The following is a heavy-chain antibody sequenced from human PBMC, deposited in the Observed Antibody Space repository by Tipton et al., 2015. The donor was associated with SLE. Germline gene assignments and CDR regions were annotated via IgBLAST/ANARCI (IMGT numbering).Heavy chain of an antibody. Sequence: QLVQSGAEVKKPGSSVKVSCKASGGTFSSYAISWVRQAPGQGLEWMGGIIPIFGTTNNAQKFQGRVTITTDESTSTAYMELSSLRSEDTAVYYCARHIVVVPAGVPYAYYGMDVWGQGTTVTVSS. CDR1: GGTFSSYA. V-gene: IGHV1-69*05. CDR2: IIPIFGTT. J-gene: IGHJ6*02. CDR3: ARHIVVVPAGVPYAYYGMDV. D-gene: IGHD2-2*01.